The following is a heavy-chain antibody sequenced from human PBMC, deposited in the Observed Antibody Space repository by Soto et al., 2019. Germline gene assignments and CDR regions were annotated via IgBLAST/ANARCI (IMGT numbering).Heavy chain of an antibody. CDR3: AKRGRGATTPFDY. D-gene: IGHD1-26*01. J-gene: IGHJ4*02. CDR1: GFTFSNYA. V-gene: IGHV3-23*01. Sequence: EVQLLESGGGLIQPGGSLRLSCVASGFTFSNYAMSWVRQAPGKGPEWVSGVSDSGTTTYYADSVKGRFTISRDNSKNTLYLQMNSLRAEDTAVYYCAKRGRGATTPFDYWGQGTLVTVSS. CDR2: VSDSGTTT.